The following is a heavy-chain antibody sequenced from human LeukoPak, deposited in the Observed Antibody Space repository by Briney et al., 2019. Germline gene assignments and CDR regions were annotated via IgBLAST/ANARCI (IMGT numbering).Heavy chain of an antibody. CDR1: GGSFSGYY. J-gene: IGHJ6*02. D-gene: IGHD5-18*01. Sequence: PSETLSLTCAVYGGSFSGYYWSWIRQPPGKGLEWIGEINHGGSTNYNPSLKSRVTISVDTSKNQFSLKLSSVTAADTAVYYCAREGLGLRRGYSYGTRHYYYGMDVWGQGTTVTVSS. CDR3: AREGLGLRRGYSYGTRHYYYGMDV. V-gene: IGHV4-34*01. CDR2: INHGGST.